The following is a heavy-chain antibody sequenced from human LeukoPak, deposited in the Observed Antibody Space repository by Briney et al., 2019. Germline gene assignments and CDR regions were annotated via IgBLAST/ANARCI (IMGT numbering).Heavy chain of an antibody. V-gene: IGHV4-59*01. CDR3: ARELEYFQH. CDR1: GGSISSYY. CDR2: IYYSGST. J-gene: IGHJ1*01. Sequence: SETLSLTCTVSGGSISSYYWSWIRQPPGKGLEWIGYIYYSGSTNYNPSLKSRVTISVDTSKNQFSLKLRSVTAADTAVYYCARELEYFQHWGQGTLVTVSS.